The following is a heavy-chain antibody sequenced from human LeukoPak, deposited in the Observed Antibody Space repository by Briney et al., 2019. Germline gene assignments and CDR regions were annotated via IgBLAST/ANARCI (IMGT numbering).Heavy chain of an antibody. Sequence: GESLKISCKGSGYSFTSYWIGWVRQMPGKSLEWMGIIYPGDSDTRYSPSFQGQVTISADKSISTAYLQWSSLTASDTAMYYCARGIRDYYGSGSYSSDYWGQGTLVTVSS. CDR2: IYPGDSDT. CDR1: GYSFTSYW. V-gene: IGHV5-51*01. CDR3: ARGIRDYYGSGSYSSDY. J-gene: IGHJ4*02. D-gene: IGHD3-10*01.